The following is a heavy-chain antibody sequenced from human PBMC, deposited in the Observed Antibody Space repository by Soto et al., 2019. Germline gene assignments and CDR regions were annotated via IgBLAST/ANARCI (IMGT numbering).Heavy chain of an antibody. V-gene: IGHV1-69*13. J-gene: IGHJ5*02. D-gene: IGHD6-13*01. CDR2: IIPIFGTA. Sequence: ASVKGSCKASGGTFSSYAISWVRQAPGQGLEWMGGIIPIFGTANYAQKFQGRVTITADDSTSTAYMELSSLRSEDTAVYYCARERYSSTRAWFDPWGQGTLVTVSS. CDR1: GGTFSSYA. CDR3: ARERYSSTRAWFDP.